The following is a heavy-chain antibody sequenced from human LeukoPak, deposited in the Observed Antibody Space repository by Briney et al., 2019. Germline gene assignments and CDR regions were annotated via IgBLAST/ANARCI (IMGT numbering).Heavy chain of an antibody. J-gene: IGHJ4*02. V-gene: IGHV3-23*01. CDR2: ISGSGDTT. D-gene: IGHD5-18*01. Sequence: GGSLRLSCAASGFTFSNYAMSWVRQAPGKGLEWVSTISGSGDTTYYADSVKGRFTLSRDDSKNTLYLQMNSLRAEDTAVYYCAKAARYGHNNYFDYWGQGTLVTVSS. CDR1: GFTFSNYA. CDR3: AKAARYGHNNYFDY.